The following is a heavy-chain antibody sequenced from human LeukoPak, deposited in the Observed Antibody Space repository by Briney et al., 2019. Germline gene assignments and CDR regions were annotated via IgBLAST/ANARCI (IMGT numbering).Heavy chain of an antibody. V-gene: IGHV4-39*07. D-gene: IGHD1-26*01. CDR1: GDSLRTTTYY. CDR3: ARDRELAALDP. CDR2: LYHSGTI. Sequence: SETLSPTCTVSGDSLRTTTYYWNWIRQPPGKGLEWIGGLYHSGTIYYNPSLKSRVTISADKSKNHFSLKLTSVTAADTAVYYCARDRELAALDPWGQGTLVIVSS. J-gene: IGHJ5*02.